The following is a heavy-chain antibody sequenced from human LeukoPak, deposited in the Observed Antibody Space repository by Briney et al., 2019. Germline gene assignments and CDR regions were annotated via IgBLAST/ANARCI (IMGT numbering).Heavy chain of an antibody. CDR2: IYYSGST. J-gene: IGHJ5*02. Sequence: SETLSLTCTVSGGSISSYYWSWIRQPPGKGLEWIGYIYYSGSTNYNPSLKSRVTISVDTSKNQFSLKLSSVTAADTAVYYCARVVVAATRWFDPGAREPWSPSPQ. V-gene: IGHV4-59*01. D-gene: IGHD2-15*01. CDR3: ARVVVAATRWFDP. CDR1: GGSISSYY.